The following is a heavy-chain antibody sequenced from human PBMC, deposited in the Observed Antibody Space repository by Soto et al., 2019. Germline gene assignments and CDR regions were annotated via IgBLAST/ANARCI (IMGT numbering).Heavy chain of an antibody. CDR1: GFTFRSSA. CDR2: ISDNGGST. CDR3: ASSTLDFWSGYYAYYYYMDV. Sequence: GGSLRLSCAASGFTFRSSAMSWVRQAPGKGLEWVSTISDNGGSTFYADSVNGRFTISRHNSKSTLYLQMNSLGAEDTAVYYCASSTLDFWSGYYAYYYYMDVWGKGTTLTVSS. J-gene: IGHJ6*03. V-gene: IGHV3-23*01. D-gene: IGHD3-3*01.